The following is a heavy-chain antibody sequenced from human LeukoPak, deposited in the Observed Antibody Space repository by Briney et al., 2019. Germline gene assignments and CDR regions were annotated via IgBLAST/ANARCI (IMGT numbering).Heavy chain of an antibody. J-gene: IGHJ4*02. D-gene: IGHD5-18*01. CDR2: IYTSGSA. CDR3: ARDLGYSYGSGAYFDY. Sequence: PSETLSLTCTVSGGSISSYYWSWIRQPAGTGLEWIGRIYTSGSANYNPSLKSRVTMSVDTSKNQFSLKLSSVTAADTAVYYCARDLGYSYGSGAYFDYWGQGTLVTVSS. CDR1: GGSISSYY. V-gene: IGHV4-4*07.